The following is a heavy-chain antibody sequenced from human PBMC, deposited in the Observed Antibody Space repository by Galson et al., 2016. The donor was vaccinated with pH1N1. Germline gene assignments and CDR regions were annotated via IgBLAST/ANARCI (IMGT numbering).Heavy chain of an antibody. J-gene: IGHJ4*02. D-gene: IGHD3/OR15-3a*01. CDR1: GFTFADYP. V-gene: IGHV3-30*04. Sequence: SLRLSCAASGFTFADYPVHWVRQAPGKGLEWVGVISNDGSRMYYSDSVKGRFSVSRDNSKNTLYLQMNSLRGDDTAMYYCARAAFYDVDLLDWYFDYWGQGTLVTVSS. CDR3: ARAAFYDVDLLDWYFDY. CDR2: ISNDGSRM.